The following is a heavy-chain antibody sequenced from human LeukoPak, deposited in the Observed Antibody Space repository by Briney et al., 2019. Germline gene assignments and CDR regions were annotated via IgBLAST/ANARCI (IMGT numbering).Heavy chain of an antibody. CDR2: IKQDGSEK. V-gene: IGHV3-7*01. J-gene: IGHJ4*02. Sequence: GGSLRLSCAASGFAFSTYWMTWVRQAPGKGLEWVANIKQDGSEKYYVDSVKGRLTTSRDNTKNSLYLQMNSLRAEDTAVYYCAGMKVGYWGQGTLVTVSS. CDR1: GFAFSTYW. D-gene: IGHD3-22*01. CDR3: AGMKVGY.